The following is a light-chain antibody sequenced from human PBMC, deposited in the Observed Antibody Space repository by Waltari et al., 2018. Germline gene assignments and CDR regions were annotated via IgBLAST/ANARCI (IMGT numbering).Light chain of an antibody. CDR3: QQSYSTPRT. CDR2: AAS. CDR1: QSIRNF. Sequence: DIQMTQSPSSLSASVGDRVSITCRASQSIRNFLNWYLQKPGRAPKLLIYAASTLESGVPSRFSGSGSGTDFTLTISSLQPEDFATYYRQQSYSTPRTFGQGTKVEIK. V-gene: IGKV1-39*01. J-gene: IGKJ1*01.